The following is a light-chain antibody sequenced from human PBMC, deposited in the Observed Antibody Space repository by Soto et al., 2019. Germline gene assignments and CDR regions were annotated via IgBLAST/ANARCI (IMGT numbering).Light chain of an antibody. CDR3: QHYDGSLT. CDR2: AAS. V-gene: IGKV3-20*01. CDR1: QTISSSY. J-gene: IGKJ4*01. Sequence: IVLTQSPHTLSLSPGERASLSCRTGQTISSSYFAWYQQKPGQSPRLLVYAASIRAPGIPDRFSGSGSGADFTLTISRLEPADFAVYYCQHYDGSLTFGGGTRVEIK.